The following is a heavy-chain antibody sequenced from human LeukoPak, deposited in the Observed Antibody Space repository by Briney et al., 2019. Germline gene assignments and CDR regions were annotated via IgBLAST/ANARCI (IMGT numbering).Heavy chain of an antibody. J-gene: IGHJ6*02. V-gene: IGHV1-8*01. CDR3: ARRGSSSSYYNNYGMDV. Sequence: ASVKVSCKASGYSLTSFDINWVRQGSGQGLEWMGWMNPKRGNTGYAPRFQGRVTITRDTSINTAFMELSSLRPDDTAIYYCARRGSSSSYYNNYGMDVWGQGTTITVSS. CDR2: MNPKRGNT. CDR1: GYSLTSFD. D-gene: IGHD6-13*01.